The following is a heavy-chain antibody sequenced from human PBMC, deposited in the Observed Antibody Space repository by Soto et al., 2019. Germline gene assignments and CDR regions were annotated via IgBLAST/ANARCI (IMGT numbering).Heavy chain of an antibody. CDR1: GFTVSSNY. D-gene: IGHD6-6*01. CDR3: ARDWWYSSSSDAFDI. Sequence: GGSLRLSCAASGFTVSSNYMSWVRQAPGKGLEWVSVIYSGGSTYYADSVKGRFTISRDNSKNTLYLQMNSLRAEDTAVYYCARDWWYSSSSDAFDIWGQGTMVTVSS. CDR2: IYSGGST. V-gene: IGHV3-66*01. J-gene: IGHJ3*02.